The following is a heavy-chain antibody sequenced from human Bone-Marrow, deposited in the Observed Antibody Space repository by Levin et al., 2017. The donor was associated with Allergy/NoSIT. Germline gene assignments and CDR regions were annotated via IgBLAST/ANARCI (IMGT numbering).Heavy chain of an antibody. Sequence: SQTLSLTCTVSGGSISGVGNYWSWIRHHPGEALEWIGYIYYTGDTLYNPSLKNRVSLSVDTFKNQFSRKMSSVTAADTAIYYCARPKVGPTTARWAFDLWGHGTMVTVSS. CDR3: ARPKVGPTTARWAFDL. J-gene: IGHJ3*01. D-gene: IGHD4-11*01. CDR1: GGSISGVGNY. V-gene: IGHV4-31*03. CDR2: IYYTGDT.